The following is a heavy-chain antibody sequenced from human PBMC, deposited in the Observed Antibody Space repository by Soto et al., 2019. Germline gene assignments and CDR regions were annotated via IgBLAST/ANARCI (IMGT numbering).Heavy chain of an antibody. CDR1: GGSISSSNW. D-gene: IGHD3-10*01. Sequence: QVQLQESGPGLVKPSGTLSLTCAVSGGSISSSNWWSWVRQSPGKGLEWIGEIYHSGSTNYNPSLKRRVTISVDKSKNQFSLKLSSVTAADTAVYYCARGSGRQVYNYYGMAVWGQGTTVTVSS. CDR2: IYHSGST. V-gene: IGHV4-4*02. J-gene: IGHJ6*02. CDR3: ARGSGRQVYNYYGMAV.